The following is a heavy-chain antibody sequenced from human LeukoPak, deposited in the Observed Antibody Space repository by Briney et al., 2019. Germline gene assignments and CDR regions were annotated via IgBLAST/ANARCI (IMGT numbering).Heavy chain of an antibody. CDR1: GGTFSSYA. D-gene: IGHD5-18*01. CDR3: ARVRGRRIQLWYFDY. CDR2: IIPIFGTA. J-gene: IGHJ4*02. V-gene: IGHV1-69*13. Sequence: ASVKVSCKASGGTFSSYAISWVRQAPGQGLEWMGGIIPIFGTANYAQEFQGRVTITADESTSTAYMELSSLRSEDTAVYYCARVRGRRIQLWYFDYWGQGTLVTVSS.